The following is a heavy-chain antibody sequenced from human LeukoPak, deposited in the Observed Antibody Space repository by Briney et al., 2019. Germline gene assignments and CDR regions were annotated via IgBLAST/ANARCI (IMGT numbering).Heavy chain of an antibody. D-gene: IGHD3-16*02. V-gene: IGHV4-31*11. CDR3: ARMTMGRDAVGRSYRFGNTWFDA. J-gene: IGHJ5*02. Sequence: SETLSLTCDVSGGSISRGVYCWSWVRRLPGKGLEWIGHIYYNGNTYYNPSLRSRVAISVATSENQISLKVASVTAADTAVYFCARMTMGRDAVGRSYRFGNTWFDAWGQGTLVTVSS. CDR2: IYYNGNT. CDR1: GGSISRGVYC.